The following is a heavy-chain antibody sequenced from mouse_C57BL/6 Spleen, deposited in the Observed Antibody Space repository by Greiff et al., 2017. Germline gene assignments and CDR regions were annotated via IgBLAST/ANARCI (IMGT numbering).Heavy chain of an antibody. D-gene: IGHD2-5*01. CDR1: GFTFSSYG. CDR3: ARQYSNSRYWYFDV. Sequence: EVKLMESGGDLVKPGGSLKLSCAASGFTFSSYGMSWVRQTPDKRLEWVATISSGGSYTYYPDSVKGRFTIFRDNAKNTLYLQMSSLKSEDTAMYYCARQYSNSRYWYFDVWGTGTTVTVSS. J-gene: IGHJ1*03. V-gene: IGHV5-6*01. CDR2: ISSGGSYT.